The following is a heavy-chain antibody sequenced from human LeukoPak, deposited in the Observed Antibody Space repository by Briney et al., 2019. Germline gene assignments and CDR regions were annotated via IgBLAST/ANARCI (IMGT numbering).Heavy chain of an antibody. J-gene: IGHJ6*03. V-gene: IGHV4-34*01. CDR1: GGSFSGYY. CDR3: AGKVYYYYYMDV. CDR2: INHSGST. Sequence: SETLSLTCAVYGGSFSGYYWSWIRQPPGKGLEWIGEINHSGSTNYNPSLKSRVTTSVDTSKNQFSLKLSSVTAADTAVYYCAGKVYYYYYMDVWGKGTTVTISS.